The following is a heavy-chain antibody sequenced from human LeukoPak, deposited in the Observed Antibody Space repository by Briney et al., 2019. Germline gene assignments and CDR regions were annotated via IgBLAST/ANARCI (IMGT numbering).Heavy chain of an antibody. CDR3: AKEPREYCSSTSCPNWIDP. D-gene: IGHD2-2*01. Sequence: GGSLRLSCAASGFTFSSYAMSWVRQAPGKGLEWVSATSGSGGTTYYADSVKGRFTISRDNSKNTLYLQMSSLRAEDTAVYYCAKEPREYCSSTSCPNWIDPWGQGTLVTVSS. CDR1: GFTFSSYA. CDR2: TSGSGGTT. J-gene: IGHJ5*02. V-gene: IGHV3-23*01.